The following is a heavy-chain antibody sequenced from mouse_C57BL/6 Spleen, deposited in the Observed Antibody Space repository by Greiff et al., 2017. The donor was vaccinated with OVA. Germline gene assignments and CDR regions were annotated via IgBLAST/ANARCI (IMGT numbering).Heavy chain of an antibody. CDR3: ARSAYYSHYFDY. V-gene: IGHV1-53*01. CDR1: GYTFTSYW. J-gene: IGHJ2*01. D-gene: IGHD2-12*01. Sequence: QVQLQQPGTELVKPGASVKLSCKASGYTFTSYWMHWVKQRPGQGLEWIGNINPSNGGTNYNEKFKSKATLTVDKSSRTAYMQISSLTSEDSAVYYCARSAYYSHYFDYWGQGTTLTVSS. CDR2: INPSNGGT.